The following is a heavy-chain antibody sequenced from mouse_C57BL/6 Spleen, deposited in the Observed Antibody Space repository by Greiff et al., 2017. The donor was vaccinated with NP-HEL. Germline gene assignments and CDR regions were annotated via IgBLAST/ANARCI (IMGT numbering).Heavy chain of an antibody. V-gene: IGHV5-6*01. Sequence: EVQLVESGGDLVKPGGSLKLSCAASGFTFSSYGMSWVRQTPDKRLEWVATISSGGSYTYYPDSVKGRFTISRDNAKNTLYLQMSSLKSEDTARYYCAREPTVVEGCAYWGQGTLVTVSA. CDR1: GFTFSSYG. CDR3: AREPTVVEGCAY. D-gene: IGHD1-1*01. CDR2: ISSGGSYT. J-gene: IGHJ3*01.